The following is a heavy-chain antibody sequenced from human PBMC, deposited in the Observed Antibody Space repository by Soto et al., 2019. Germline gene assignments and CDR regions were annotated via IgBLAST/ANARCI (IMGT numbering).Heavy chain of an antibody. Sequence: EVQLVESGGGLVQPGGSLRLSCAASGFTFSSYEMNWVRQAPGKGLEWVSYISSSGNTIYYADSVKGRFTISRDNAKNSLYLQMNSLRAEDTAVYYCASLFWSGYLNWFDPWGQGTLVTVSS. CDR1: GFTFSSYE. CDR3: ASLFWSGYLNWFDP. V-gene: IGHV3-48*03. J-gene: IGHJ5*02. D-gene: IGHD3-3*01. CDR2: ISSSGNTI.